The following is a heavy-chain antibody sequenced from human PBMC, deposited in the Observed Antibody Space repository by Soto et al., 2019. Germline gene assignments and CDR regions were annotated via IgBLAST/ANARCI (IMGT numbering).Heavy chain of an antibody. CDR2: MNPNSGNT. CDR1: GYTFASYD. Sequence: QVQLVQSGAEVKTPGASVKVSCKASGYTFASYDINWVRQAPGQGLEWMGWMNPNSGNTGFAQKFQGRFTLTRDTALTIAHMELSSLRNEDTAVYYCARSDGYDFNWLDSWGQGTLVTVS. CDR3: ARSDGYDFNWLDS. D-gene: IGHD2-21*01. V-gene: IGHV1-8*01. J-gene: IGHJ5*01.